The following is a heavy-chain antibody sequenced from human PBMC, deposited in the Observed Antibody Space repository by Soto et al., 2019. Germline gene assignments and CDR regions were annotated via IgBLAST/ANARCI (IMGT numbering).Heavy chain of an antibody. CDR3: ARGRGLHHFAY. Sequence: PSETLSLTCTVYGSSFTGYYWGWIRQPPGKGLEWIGEINHSGGTNYNPSLKSRVTISVDTSKNQFSLKLNSVTAADTAVYYCARGRGLHHFAYWGQGNLVTAPQ. CDR2: INHSGGT. CDR1: GSSFTGYY. V-gene: IGHV4-34*01. J-gene: IGHJ4*01. D-gene: IGHD4-17*01.